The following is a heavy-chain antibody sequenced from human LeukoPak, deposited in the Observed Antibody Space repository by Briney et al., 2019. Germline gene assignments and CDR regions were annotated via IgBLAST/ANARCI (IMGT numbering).Heavy chain of an antibody. Sequence: GRSLRLSCAASGFTFSSYGMHWVRQAPGKGLEWVAVISYDGSNKYYADSVKGRFTISRDNSKNTLYLQMNSLRAEDTAVYYCAKHYYDSSGGYFDYWGQGTLVTVSS. CDR3: AKHYYDSSGGYFDY. CDR1: GFTFSSYG. CDR2: ISYDGSNK. J-gene: IGHJ4*02. D-gene: IGHD3-22*01. V-gene: IGHV3-30*18.